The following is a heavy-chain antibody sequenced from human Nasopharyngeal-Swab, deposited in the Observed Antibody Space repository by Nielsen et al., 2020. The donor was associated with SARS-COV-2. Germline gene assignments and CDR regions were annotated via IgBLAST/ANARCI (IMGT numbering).Heavy chain of an antibody. CDR2: ISWNSGSI. J-gene: IGHJ3*02. CDR1: GFTFDDYA. V-gene: IGHV3-9*01. D-gene: IGHD4-17*01. Sequence: SLKISCAASGFTFDDYAMHWVRQAPGKGLEWVSGISWNSGSIGYADSVKGRFTISRDNAKNSLYLQMNSLRAEDTALYYCAKDMGWTVTTYDAFDIWGQGTMVTVSS. CDR3: AKDMGWTVTTYDAFDI.